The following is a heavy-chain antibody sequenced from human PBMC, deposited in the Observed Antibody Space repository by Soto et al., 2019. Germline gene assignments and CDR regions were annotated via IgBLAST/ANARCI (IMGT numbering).Heavy chain of an antibody. Sequence: SETLSLTCTVSGGSISSSSYYWGWIRQPPGKWLEWIGSIYYSGSTYYNPSLKSRVTISVDTSKNQFSLKLSSVTAADTAVYYCARLLGRSGSYWGQGTLVTVYS. CDR3: ARLLGRSGSY. CDR2: IYYSGST. J-gene: IGHJ4*02. CDR1: GGSISSSSYY. V-gene: IGHV4-39*01. D-gene: IGHD3-22*01.